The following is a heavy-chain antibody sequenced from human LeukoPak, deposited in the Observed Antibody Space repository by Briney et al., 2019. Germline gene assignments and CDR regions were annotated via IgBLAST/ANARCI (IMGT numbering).Heavy chain of an antibody. CDR3: ARLDSSGYYYDYDY. CDR1: GGTFSSYA. Sequence: ASVKVSCKASGGTFSSYAISWVRQAPGQGLEWMGGIIPIFGTANYAQKFQGRVTITADESTSTAYMELSSLRSEDTAVYYCARLDSSGYYYDYDYWGQGTLVTVSS. J-gene: IGHJ4*02. CDR2: IIPIFGTA. D-gene: IGHD3-22*01. V-gene: IGHV1-69*13.